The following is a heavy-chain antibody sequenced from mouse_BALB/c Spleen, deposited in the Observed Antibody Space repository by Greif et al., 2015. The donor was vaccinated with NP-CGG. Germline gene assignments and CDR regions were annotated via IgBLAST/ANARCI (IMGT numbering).Heavy chain of an antibody. CDR2: ISNGGGST. CDR1: GFTFSDYY. D-gene: IGHD2-4*01. CDR3: ARQYDYEGYAMDY. Sequence: DVHLVESGGGLVQPGGSLKLSCATSGFTFSDYYMYWVRQTPEKRLEWVAYISNGGGSTYYPDTVKGRFTISRDNAKNTLYLQMSRLKSEDTAMYYCARQYDYEGYAMDYWGQGTSVTVSS. V-gene: IGHV5-12*02. J-gene: IGHJ4*01.